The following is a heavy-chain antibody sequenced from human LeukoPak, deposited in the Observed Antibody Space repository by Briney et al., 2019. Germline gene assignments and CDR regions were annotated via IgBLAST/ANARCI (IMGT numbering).Heavy chain of an antibody. J-gene: IGHJ4*02. Sequence: SETLSLTCTIYGGSFSNYYINWIRRPPGKGLEWIGEIHPSGSTYYNPSLRSRVTISVDTSKNQFSLKLTSVTAADTAVYYCSRGGDPFKGGNYWGQGTLVTVSS. V-gene: IGHV4-34*01. CDR3: SRGGDPFKGGNY. CDR1: GGSFSNYY. D-gene: IGHD3-16*01. CDR2: IHPSGST.